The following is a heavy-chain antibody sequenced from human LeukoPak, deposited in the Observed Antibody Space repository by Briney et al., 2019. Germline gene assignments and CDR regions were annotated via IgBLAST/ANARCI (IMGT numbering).Heavy chain of an antibody. V-gene: IGHV5-51*01. CDR1: GYSFTSYW. D-gene: IGHD3-10*01. Sequence: GESLKISCKGSGYSFTSYWIGWVRQMPGKGLEWMGIIYPGDSDTRYSPSFQGQVTISADKSISTAYLQWSSLKASDTAMYYCARVIPSVHSSGSQPRRGFDPWGQGTLVTVSS. J-gene: IGHJ5*02. CDR2: IYPGDSDT. CDR3: ARVIPSVHSSGSQPRRGFDP.